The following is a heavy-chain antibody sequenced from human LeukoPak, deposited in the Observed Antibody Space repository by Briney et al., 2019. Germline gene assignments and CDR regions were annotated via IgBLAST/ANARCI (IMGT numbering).Heavy chain of an antibody. CDR1: GFTVSTHY. J-gene: IGHJ6*02. V-gene: IGHV3-53*05. Sequence: GGSLRLSCAASGFTVSTHYMTWVRQAPGKGLEWVSVTYSGGSTFYADSVKGRFTISRDNSKNTLYLQMSSLRAEDTAVYYCVKTLIAVAGTSLYGMDVWGQGTTVTVSS. D-gene: IGHD6-19*01. CDR2: TYSGGST. CDR3: VKTLIAVAGTSLYGMDV.